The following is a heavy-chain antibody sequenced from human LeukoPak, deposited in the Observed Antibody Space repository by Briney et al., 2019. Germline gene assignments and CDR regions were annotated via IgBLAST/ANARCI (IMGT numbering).Heavy chain of an antibody. CDR1: GYTLTELS. CDR2: FDPEDGET. D-gene: IGHD3-22*01. J-gene: IGHJ4*02. V-gene: IGHV1-24*01. Sequence: ASVKVSCKVSGYTLTELSMHWVRQAPGKGLEWMGGFDPEDGETIYAQKFQGRVTMIEDTSTDTAYMELSSLRSEDTAVYYCATDAGDSSGYYSVYFDYWGQGTLVTVSS. CDR3: ATDAGDSSGYYSVYFDY.